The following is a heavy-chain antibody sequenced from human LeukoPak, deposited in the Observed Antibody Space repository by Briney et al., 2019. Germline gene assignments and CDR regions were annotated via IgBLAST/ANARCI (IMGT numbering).Heavy chain of an antibody. CDR3: ARQALWFGELQSYYFDC. J-gene: IGHJ4*03. D-gene: IGHD3-10*01. CDR1: GYSINSGYY. V-gene: IGHV4-38-2*01. CDR2: IYHSGST. Sequence: PSETLSLTCGVSGYSINSGYYWGWIRQPPGKGLEWIGSIYHSGSTYYNPSLKRRVTISVDTSKNQFSLKLSYVTAADTAVYYCARQALWFGELQSYYFDCWGQGTMVTVSS.